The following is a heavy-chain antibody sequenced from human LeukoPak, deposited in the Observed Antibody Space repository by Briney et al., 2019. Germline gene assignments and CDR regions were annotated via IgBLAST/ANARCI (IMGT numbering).Heavy chain of an antibody. J-gene: IGHJ5*01. D-gene: IGHD2-21*01. V-gene: IGHV3-23*01. CDR1: GLSLGNYA. Sequence: GGCLRLSCVASGLSLGNYAMSWVCQAPGKGLQWVSQISGTGGATWYAGFARDRFTNSRDNSNKTLYLQMSGLRVEDTAMYYCVKDPRDTYGTNWFVSWGQGTLLIVSS. CDR2: ISGTGGAT. CDR3: VKDPRDTYGTNWFVS.